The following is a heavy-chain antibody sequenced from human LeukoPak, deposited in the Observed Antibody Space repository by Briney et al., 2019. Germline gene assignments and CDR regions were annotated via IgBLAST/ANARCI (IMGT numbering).Heavy chain of an antibody. J-gene: IGHJ4*02. CDR2: ISSSNSYI. V-gene: IGHV3-21*01. CDR1: GFTFSSYS. Sequence: GGSLRLSCAASGFTFSSYSMNWVRQAPGKGLEWVSSISSSNSYIYYADSVKGRFTISRDNAKNSLYLQMNSLRAEDTAVYYCARDLVGATTRRFDYWGQGTLVTVSS. D-gene: IGHD1-26*01. CDR3: ARDLVGATTRRFDY.